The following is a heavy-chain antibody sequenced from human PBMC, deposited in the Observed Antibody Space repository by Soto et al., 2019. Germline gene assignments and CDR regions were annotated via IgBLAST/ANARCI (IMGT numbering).Heavy chain of an antibody. CDR3: ARDGGGLWFGETRAFDI. V-gene: IGHV4-59*01. J-gene: IGHJ3*02. Sequence: SETLSLTCTVSGGSISSYYWSWIRQPPGKGLEWIGYIYYSGSTNYNPSLKSRFTISVDTSKNQFSLKLSSVTAADTAVYYCARDGGGLWFGETRAFDIWGQGTMVTVSS. D-gene: IGHD3-10*01. CDR2: IYYSGST. CDR1: GGSISSYY.